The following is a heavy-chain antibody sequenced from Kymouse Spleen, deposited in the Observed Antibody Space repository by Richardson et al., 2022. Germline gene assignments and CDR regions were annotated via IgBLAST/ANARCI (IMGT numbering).Heavy chain of an antibody. CDR2: ISYDGSNK. CDR1: GFTFSSYG. V-gene: IGHV3-30*18. D-gene: IGHD3-10*01. Sequence: QVQLVESGGGVVQPGRSLRLSCAASGFTFSSYGMHWVRQAPGKGLEWVAVISYDGSNKYYADSVKGRFTISRDNSKNTLYLQMNSLRAEDTAVYYCAKENSITMVRDGMDVWGQGTTVTVSS. CDR3: AKENSITMVRDGMDV. J-gene: IGHJ6*02.